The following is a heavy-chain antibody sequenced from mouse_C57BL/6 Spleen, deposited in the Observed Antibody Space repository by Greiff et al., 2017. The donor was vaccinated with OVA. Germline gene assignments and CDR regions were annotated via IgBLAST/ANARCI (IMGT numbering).Heavy chain of an antibody. V-gene: IGHV5-2*03. CDR3: ARHGGDGDAMDY. D-gene: IGHD3-3*01. Sequence: EVKVEESGGGLVQPGESLKLSCESNEYEFPSHDMSWVRKTPEKRLELVAAINSDGGSTYYPDTMERRFIISRDNTKKTLYLQMSSLRSEDTALYYCARHGGDGDAMDYWGQGTSVTVSS. J-gene: IGHJ4*01. CDR1: EYEFPSHD. CDR2: INSDGGST.